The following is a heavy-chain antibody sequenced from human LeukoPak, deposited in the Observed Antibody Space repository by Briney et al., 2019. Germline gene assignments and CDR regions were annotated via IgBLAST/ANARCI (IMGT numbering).Heavy chain of an antibody. V-gene: IGHV3-7*01. CDR1: GFTFSNYW. CDR3: AREIPSGWYPLRVYYMDV. Sequence: GGSLRLSCAASGFTFSNYWMNWVRQAPGKGLEWVANIKQDGSEKYYVDSVKGRFTISRDNAKNSLYLQMNSLRAEDTAVYYCAREIPSGWYPLRVYYMDVWGKGTTVTVSS. CDR2: IKQDGSEK. J-gene: IGHJ6*03. D-gene: IGHD6-19*01.